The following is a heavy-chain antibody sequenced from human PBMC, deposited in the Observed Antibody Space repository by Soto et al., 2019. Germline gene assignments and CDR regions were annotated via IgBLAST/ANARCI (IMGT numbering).Heavy chain of an antibody. J-gene: IGHJ6*02. CDR2: IEYNAKNR. CDR3: ARGGDGYCSGTRCFHYYGLDV. CDR1: GFTFNSYG. Sequence: QVQLVESGGGVVQPGTSLRLSCTASGFTFNSYGIHWVRQAPGKGLEWLALIEYNAKNRFYADSVKGRFSISRDNSRNTVYLQVNGLRAEDTAVYYCARGGDGYCSGTRCFHYYGLDVWGQGTTVIVSS. D-gene: IGHD2-15*01. V-gene: IGHV3-33*05.